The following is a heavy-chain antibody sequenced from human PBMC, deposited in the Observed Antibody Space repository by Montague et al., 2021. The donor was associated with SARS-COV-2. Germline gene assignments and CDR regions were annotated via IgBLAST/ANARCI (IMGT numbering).Heavy chain of an antibody. CDR3: ARDLGDY. Sequence: SDTLSLTCTVSGGSISSYYRSWIRQPPGKGLEWIGYIYYSGSTNYNPSLKSRVSISVDTSKNQFSLKLSSVTAADTAVYYCARDLGDYWGQGTLVTVSS. CDR2: IYYSGST. J-gene: IGHJ4*02. V-gene: IGHV4-59*13. CDR1: GGSISSYY.